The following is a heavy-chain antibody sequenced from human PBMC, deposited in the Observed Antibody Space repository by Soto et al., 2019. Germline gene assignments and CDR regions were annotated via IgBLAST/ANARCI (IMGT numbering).Heavy chain of an antibody. CDR1: GASLSTYY. CDR2: IHDSGST. V-gene: IGHV4-59*01. J-gene: IGHJ5*02. D-gene: IGHD3-10*01. Sequence: TSETLSLTCTVSGASLSTYYWSWVRQPPGKGLEWIGYIHDSGSTYYNPSLKSRVTMSLDTSRNQFFLQLNSVTAADTAVYYCARESAGSGKNHWFDPWGQGMLVTVSS. CDR3: ARESAGSGKNHWFDP.